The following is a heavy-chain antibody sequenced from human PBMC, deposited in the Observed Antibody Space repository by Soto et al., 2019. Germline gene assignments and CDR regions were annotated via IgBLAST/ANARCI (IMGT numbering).Heavy chain of an antibody. J-gene: IGHJ4*02. CDR2: INSDGSST. D-gene: IGHD6-6*01. CDR1: GFTFSSYW. CDR3: ARSPPREYSSSSENYYFDY. V-gene: IGHV3-74*01. Sequence: PGGSLRLSCAASGFTFSSYWMHWVRQAPGKGLVWVSRINSDGSSTSYADSVKGRFTISRDSAKNTLYLQMNSLRAEDTAVYYCARSPPREYSSSSENYYFDYWGQGTLVTVSS.